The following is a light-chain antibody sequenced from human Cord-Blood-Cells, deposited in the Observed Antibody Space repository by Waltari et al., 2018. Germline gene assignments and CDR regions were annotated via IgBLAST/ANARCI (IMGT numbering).Light chain of an antibody. Sequence: QLVLTQSPSASASLGASVKLTCTLSSGHSSYAIAWHQQQPEKGPRYLMKLNSDGSHSKGDGIPDRLSGSSAGAERYLASSSLQSEDEADYYCQAWGTGIRVVFGGGTKLTVL. V-gene: IGLV4-69*01. CDR1: SGHSSYA. CDR3: QAWGTGIRVV. J-gene: IGLJ2*01. CDR2: LNSDGSH.